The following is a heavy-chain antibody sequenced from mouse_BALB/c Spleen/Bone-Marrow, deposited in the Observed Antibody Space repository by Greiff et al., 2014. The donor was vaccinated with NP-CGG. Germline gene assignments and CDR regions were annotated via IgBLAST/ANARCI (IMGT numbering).Heavy chain of an antibody. D-gene: IGHD1-1*01. CDR2: IDPANGNT. Sequence: EVQLQESGAELVKPGASVKLSCAASGFNIKDTYMHWVKQRPEQGLEWIGRIDPANGNTKYDPKFQGKATITADTSSNTAYLQLSSLTSEDTAVYYCVRSREYYFDYWGQGTTLTVSS. V-gene: IGHV14-3*02. J-gene: IGHJ2*01. CDR3: VRSREYYFDY. CDR1: GFNIKDTY.